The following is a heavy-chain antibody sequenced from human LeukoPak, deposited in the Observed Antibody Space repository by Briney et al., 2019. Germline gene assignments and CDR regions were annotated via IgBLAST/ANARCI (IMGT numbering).Heavy chain of an antibody. CDR1: GYTFTSYD. D-gene: IGHD2-15*01. Sequence: ASVKVSCKASGYTFTSYDINWVRQATGQGLEWMGWISAYNGNTNYAQKLQGRVTMTTDTSTSTAYMELRSLRSDDTAVYYCARRSGGSCYPLCYYYGMDVWGQGTTVTVSS. CDR2: ISAYNGNT. J-gene: IGHJ6*02. V-gene: IGHV1-18*01. CDR3: ARRSGGSCYPLCYYYGMDV.